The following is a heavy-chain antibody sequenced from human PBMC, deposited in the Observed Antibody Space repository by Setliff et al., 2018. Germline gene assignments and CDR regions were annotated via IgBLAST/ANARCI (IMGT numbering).Heavy chain of an antibody. CDR3: ARDKYKFGELLKGKETRYYYYGMDV. CDR1: GFTFSDYY. V-gene: IGHV3-11*01. D-gene: IGHD3-10*01. J-gene: IGHJ6*02. Sequence: GGSLRLSCAASGFTFSDYYMSWIRQAPGKGLEWVSYISSSGSTIYYADSVKGRFTISRDNAKNSLYLQMNSLRAEDTAVYYCARDKYKFGELLKGKETRYYYYGMDVWGQGTTVTVSS. CDR2: ISSSGSTI.